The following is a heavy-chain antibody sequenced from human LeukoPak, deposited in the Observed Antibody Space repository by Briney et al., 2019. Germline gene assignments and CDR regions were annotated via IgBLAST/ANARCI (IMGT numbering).Heavy chain of an antibody. CDR2: ISSSSSYI. J-gene: IGHJ4*02. V-gene: IGHV3-21*01. CDR1: GFTFSSYS. Sequence: GGSPRLSCAASGFTFSSYSMSWVRQAPGKGLEWVSSISSSSSYIYYADSVKGRFTISRDNAKNSLYLRMNSLRAEDTAVYYCASKHGAFDYWGQGTLVTVSS. CDR3: ASKHGAFDY.